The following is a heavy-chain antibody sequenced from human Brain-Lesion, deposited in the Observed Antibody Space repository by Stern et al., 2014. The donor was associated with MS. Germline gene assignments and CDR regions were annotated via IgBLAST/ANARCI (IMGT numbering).Heavy chain of an antibody. Sequence: VQLVESGPGLVKPSQTLSLSCTVSGGSISSGGYYWSWIRQPAGKGLEWIGRIFNSGSTSYNPSPKSLGTISKATSKTQFSLRLNSMTAADTAVYYCARGRVVPGFQYYATDVWGQGTTVIVSS. J-gene: IGHJ6*02. CDR1: GGSISSGGYY. V-gene: IGHV4-61*02. D-gene: IGHD2-2*01. CDR3: ARGRVVPGFQYYATDV. CDR2: IFNSGST.